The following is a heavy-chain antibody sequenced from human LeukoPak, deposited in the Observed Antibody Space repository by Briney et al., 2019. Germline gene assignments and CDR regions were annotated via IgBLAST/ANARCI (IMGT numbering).Heavy chain of an antibody. D-gene: IGHD2-15*01. V-gene: IGHV4-59*01. CDR2: IYYSGST. CDR1: GGSISSYY. CDR3: ARGSRGGSCYDH. Sequence: PSETLSLTCTVSGGSISSYYWSWIRQPPGKGLEWIGYIYYSGSTNYNPSLKSRVTISVDTSKNQFSLKLSSVTAADTAVYYCARGSRGGSCYDHRGQGTLVTVSS. J-gene: IGHJ5*02.